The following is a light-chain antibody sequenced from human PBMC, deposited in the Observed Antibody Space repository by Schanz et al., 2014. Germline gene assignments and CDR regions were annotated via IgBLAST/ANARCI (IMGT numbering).Light chain of an antibody. CDR1: QSVSSNY. CDR3: QQYGSSPLT. Sequence: EIVLTQSPGTLSLSPGERATLSCRASQSVSSNYLAWYQQKPGQAPSLLIYGASSRATGIPDRFSGSGSGTDFTLTLSRLEPEDFAVYYCQQYGSSPLTFGGGTKVEIK. V-gene: IGKV3-20*01. CDR2: GAS. J-gene: IGKJ4*01.